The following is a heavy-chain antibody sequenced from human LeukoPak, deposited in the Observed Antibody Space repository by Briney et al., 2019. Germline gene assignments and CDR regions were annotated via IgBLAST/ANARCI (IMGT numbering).Heavy chain of an antibody. D-gene: IGHD2-2*01. Sequence: PSQTLSLTCTVSGGSISSGGYYWSWIRQPPGKGLEWIGYIYHSGSTYYNPSLKSRVTISVDRSKNQFSLKLSSVTAADTAVYYCARGVYCSSTSCSTMDYWGQGTLVTVSS. J-gene: IGHJ4*02. V-gene: IGHV4-30-2*01. CDR3: ARGVYCSSTSCSTMDY. CDR1: GGSISSGGYY. CDR2: IYHSGST.